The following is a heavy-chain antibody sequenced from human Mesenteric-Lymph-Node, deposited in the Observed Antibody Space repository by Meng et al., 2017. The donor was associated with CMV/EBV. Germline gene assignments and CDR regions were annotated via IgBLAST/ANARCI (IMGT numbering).Heavy chain of an antibody. J-gene: IGHJ1*01. Sequence: PFSSYAISWVRQAPGQGLEWMGGIIPIFGTANYAQKFQGRVTITTDESTSTAYMELSSLRSEDTAVYYCARARGDFWSGYGAEYFQHWGQGTLVTVSS. V-gene: IGHV1-69*05. CDR2: IIPIFGTA. D-gene: IGHD3-3*01. CDR1: PFSSYA. CDR3: ARARGDFWSGYGAEYFQH.